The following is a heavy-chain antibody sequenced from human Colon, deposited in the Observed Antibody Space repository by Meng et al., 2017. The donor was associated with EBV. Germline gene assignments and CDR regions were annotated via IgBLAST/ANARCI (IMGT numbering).Heavy chain of an antibody. CDR3: ARDGGVTHIP. D-gene: IGHD2-8*02. CDR2: IYHNGQT. J-gene: IGHJ5*02. CDR1: GTSISTSNW. V-gene: IGHV4-4*02. Sequence: ALLQGPGAGLVKPSGTLSLTCAVSGTSISTSNWWSWIRQSPGEGLEWIGAIYHNGQTNYNPSLKSRVSMSVDESKNEFSLNLKSVTAADTAVYYCARDGGVTHIPWGQGVLVTVSS.